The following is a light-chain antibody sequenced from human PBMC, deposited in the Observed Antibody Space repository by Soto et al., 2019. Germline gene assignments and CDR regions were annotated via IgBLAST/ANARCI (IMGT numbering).Light chain of an antibody. CDR1: QSISSN. J-gene: IGKJ3*01. CDR2: RTS. CDR3: QHRNNRPFS. Sequence: EIVMTQSPATLSVSPGERATLSCRASQSISSNLAWYQQKPGQAPRLLMFRTSSRATGFPARFSGSGSGTEFNLTISSLQSEDFAVYYCQHRNNRPFSFGPGTKVDNK. V-gene: IGKV3-15*01.